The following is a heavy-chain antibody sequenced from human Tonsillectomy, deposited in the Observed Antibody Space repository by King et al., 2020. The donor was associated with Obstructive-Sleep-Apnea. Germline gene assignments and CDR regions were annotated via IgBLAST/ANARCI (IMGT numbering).Heavy chain of an antibody. J-gene: IGHJ6*02. D-gene: IGHD6-13*01. CDR2: IIPILGID. CDR1: GGTFSSYA. Sequence: VQLVESGAEVKKPGSSVKVSCKASGGTFSSYAISWVRQAPGQGLEWMGGIIPILGIDNYAQKFQGRVTITAEKSTSTAYMELSSLRSEDTAGYYCARDPDLYSAAGTPVDYYYYGMDVWGQGTTVTVSS. V-gene: IGHV1-69*09. CDR3: ARDPDLYSAAGTPVDYYYYGMDV.